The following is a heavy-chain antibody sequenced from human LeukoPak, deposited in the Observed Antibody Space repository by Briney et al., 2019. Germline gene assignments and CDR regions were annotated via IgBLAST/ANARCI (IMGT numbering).Heavy chain of an antibody. Sequence: GGSLRLSCAASGFTFSSYAMSWVRQAPGKGLEWVSAISGSGGSTYYADSVKGRFTISRDNSKNTLYLQMNSLRAEDTAVYYCAEDQGIVGATFAFDIWGQGPMVTVSS. J-gene: IGHJ3*02. D-gene: IGHD1-26*01. CDR3: AEDQGIVGATFAFDI. CDR2: ISGSGGST. V-gene: IGHV3-23*01. CDR1: GFTFSSYA.